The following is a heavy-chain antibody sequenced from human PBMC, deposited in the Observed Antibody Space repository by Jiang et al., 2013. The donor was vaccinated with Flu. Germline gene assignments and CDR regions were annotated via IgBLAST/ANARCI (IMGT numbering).Heavy chain of an antibody. CDR3: ARVLGGDRRVLTQKVVYYYIDV. CDR1: GGSISSYY. CDR2: IYTSGST. D-gene: IGHD3-9*01. V-gene: IGHV4-4*09. J-gene: IGHJ6*03. Sequence: LLKPSETLSLTCTVSGGSISSYYWTWIRQPPGKGLEWIGYIYTSGSTNYNPSLKSRVTISVGTSKNQFSLKLNSVTAADTAVYYCARVLGGDRRVLTQKVVYYYIDVWGKGTTVTVSS.